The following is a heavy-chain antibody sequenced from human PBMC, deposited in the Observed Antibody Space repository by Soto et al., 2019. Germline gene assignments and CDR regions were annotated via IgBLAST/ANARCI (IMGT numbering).Heavy chain of an antibody. D-gene: IGHD3-3*01. V-gene: IGHV5-51*01. CDR3: ARHQINGFWEWLPHDAFDI. CDR2: IYPGDSDT. Sequence: GESLKISCKGSGYSFTSYWIGWVRQMPGKGLEWMGIIYPGDSDTRYSPSFQGQVTISADKSISTAYLQWSSLKASDTAMYYCARHQINGFWEWLPHDAFDIWGQGTMVTVSS. CDR1: GYSFTSYW. J-gene: IGHJ3*02.